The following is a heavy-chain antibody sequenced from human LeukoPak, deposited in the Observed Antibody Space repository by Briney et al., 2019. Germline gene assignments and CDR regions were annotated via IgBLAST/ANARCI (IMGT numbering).Heavy chain of an antibody. CDR2: ISYDGSNK. CDR1: GFTFSNYA. V-gene: IGHV3-30*04. CDR3: ARASVYCSTTSCYADY. Sequence: GGSLRLSCAASGFTFSNYARHWVRQAPGKELEWVAVISYDGSNKYYADSVKGRFTISRDNSKNTPYVQMNSVRDDDTAVYYCARASVYCSTTSCYADYWGQGTLVTVSS. J-gene: IGHJ4*02. D-gene: IGHD2-2*01.